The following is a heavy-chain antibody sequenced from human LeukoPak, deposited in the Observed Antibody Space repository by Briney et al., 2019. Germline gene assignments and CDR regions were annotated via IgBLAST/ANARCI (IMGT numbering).Heavy chain of an antibody. CDR1: GGSFSGYY. J-gene: IGHJ6*03. Sequence: SETLSLTCAVYGGSFSGYYWSWIRQPPGKGLEWIGEINHSGSTNYNPSLKSRVTISVDTSKNQFSLKLSSVTAADTAVYYCARLHITMVREGQMPRFGSLYYMDVWGKGTTVTISS. D-gene: IGHD3-10*01. CDR3: ARLHITMVREGQMPRFGSLYYMDV. V-gene: IGHV4-34*01. CDR2: INHSGST.